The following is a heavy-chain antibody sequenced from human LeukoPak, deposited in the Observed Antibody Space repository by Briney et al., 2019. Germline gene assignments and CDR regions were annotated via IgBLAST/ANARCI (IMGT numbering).Heavy chain of an antibody. Sequence: GGSLRLSCSASGFTVSSNYMSWVRQAPGKGLEGVSVIYSGGSKYYADSVKGRFTISTDNSTNTLSLQMNSLRAEDTAVYYCTRALQAAAPYGMDVWGQGTTVTVSS. D-gene: IGHD6-13*01. CDR1: GFTVSSNY. CDR2: IYSGGSK. V-gene: IGHV3-53*01. CDR3: TRALQAAAPYGMDV. J-gene: IGHJ6*02.